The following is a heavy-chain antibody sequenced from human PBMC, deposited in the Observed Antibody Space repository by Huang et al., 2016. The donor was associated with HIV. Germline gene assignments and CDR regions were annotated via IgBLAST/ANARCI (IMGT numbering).Heavy chain of an antibody. J-gene: IGHJ3*02. V-gene: IGHV3-21*06. CDR2: MRCSSTYI. CDR1: GFTFSAYS. D-gene: IGHD1-7*01. Sequence: EVQLVESGGGLVRPGGSLTLSCAASGFTFSAYSMSWVRQAAGKGLVWVSHMRCSSTYIYYVDSVKGRFAISRDNAKNLLFLQMNSLRAEDTALYYCARRYNWNYVAHGFDIWGQGTMVTVSS. CDR3: ARRYNWNYVAHGFDI.